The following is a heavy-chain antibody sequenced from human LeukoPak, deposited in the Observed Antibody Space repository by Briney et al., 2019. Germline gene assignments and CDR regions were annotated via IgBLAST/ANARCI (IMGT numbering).Heavy chain of an antibody. J-gene: IGHJ4*02. D-gene: IGHD5-18*01. Sequence: ASVKVSCKASGYTFTGYYMHWVQQAPGQGLEWMGWINPNSGGTNYAQKFQGRVTMTRDMSISTAYMELSRLRSDDTAVYYCARDTDMAIFDYWGQGTLVTVSS. CDR2: INPNSGGT. V-gene: IGHV1-2*02. CDR1: GYTFTGYY. CDR3: ARDTDMAIFDY.